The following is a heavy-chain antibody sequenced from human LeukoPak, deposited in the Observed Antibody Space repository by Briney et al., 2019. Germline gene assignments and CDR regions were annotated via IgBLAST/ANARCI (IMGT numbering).Heavy chain of an antibody. CDR2: IYYSGST. D-gene: IGHD3-22*01. CDR3: ARAPLPITMIVD. Sequence: SETLSLTCTVSGGSMSRYYWSCIRQPPGKGLEWIGYIYYSGSTNYNPSLKSRVTISVDTSKNPFSLKLSSVTAADTAVYYCARAPLPITMIVDWGQGTLVTVSS. CDR1: GGSMSRYY. V-gene: IGHV4-59*01. J-gene: IGHJ4*02.